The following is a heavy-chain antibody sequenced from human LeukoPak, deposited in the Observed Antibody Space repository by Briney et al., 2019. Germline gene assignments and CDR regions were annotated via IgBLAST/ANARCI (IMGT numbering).Heavy chain of an antibody. J-gene: IGHJ5*02. V-gene: IGHV4-59*01. Sequence: SETLSLTCSVSGGSISSYYWSWIRQPPGKGLEWIGYIYYSGSTNYNPSLKSRVTISVDTSKNHFSLKLYSVTAADTAVYYCARDGSGTYWAYYNWFDPWGQGTLVTVSS. CDR1: GGSISSYY. CDR2: IYYSGST. CDR3: ARDGSGTYWAYYNWFDP. D-gene: IGHD3-10*01.